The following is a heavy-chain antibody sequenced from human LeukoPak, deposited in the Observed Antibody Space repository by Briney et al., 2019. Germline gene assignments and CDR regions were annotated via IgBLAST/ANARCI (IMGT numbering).Heavy chain of an antibody. CDR1: GYMFTTYG. J-gene: IGHJ4*02. CDR3: ARLYSSSWYGFDY. V-gene: IGHV1-18*01. Sequence: ASVKVSCKASGYMFTTYGITWVRQAPGQGPEWMGWIGAYDGNTKSAPKFQDRVTMTTDTSTNIAYLELRSLRSDDTAVYYCARLYSSSWYGFDYWGQGTLVTVSS. D-gene: IGHD6-13*01. CDR2: IGAYDGNT.